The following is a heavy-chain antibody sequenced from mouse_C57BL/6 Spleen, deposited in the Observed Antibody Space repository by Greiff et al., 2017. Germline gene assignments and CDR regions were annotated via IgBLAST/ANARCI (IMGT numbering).Heavy chain of an antibody. V-gene: IGHV5-9-1*02. J-gene: IGHJ4*01. CDR3: TRDILHPYYYGSSYVYSMDY. Sequence: EVHLVESGEGLVKPGGSLKLSCAASGFTFSSYAMSWVRQTPEKRLEWVAYISSGGDYIYYADTVKGRFTISRANARNTLYLQMSSLKSEDTAMYYCTRDILHPYYYGSSYVYSMDYWGQGTSVTVSS. D-gene: IGHD1-1*01. CDR2: ISSGGDYI. CDR1: GFTFSSYA.